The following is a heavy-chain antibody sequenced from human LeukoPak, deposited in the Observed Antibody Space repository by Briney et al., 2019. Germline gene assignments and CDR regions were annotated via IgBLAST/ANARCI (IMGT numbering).Heavy chain of an antibody. CDR3: ARGIGDYRYYGMDV. CDR1: GYTFTGYY. CDR2: INPNSGGT. D-gene: IGHD2-21*01. Sequence: ASVKVSCKASGYTFTGYYMHWVRQAPGQGLEWMGWINPNSGGTNYAQKLQGRVTMTTDTSTSTAYMELRSLRSDDTAVYYCARGIGDYRYYGMDVWGQGTTVTVSS. J-gene: IGHJ6*02. V-gene: IGHV1-2*02.